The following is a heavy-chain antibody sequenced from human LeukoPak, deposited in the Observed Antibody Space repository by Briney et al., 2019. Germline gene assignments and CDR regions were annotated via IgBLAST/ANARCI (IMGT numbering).Heavy chain of an antibody. CDR1: GFTFSSYW. CDR3: AVTYYYDSSADY. J-gene: IGHJ4*02. V-gene: IGHV3-74*01. CDR2: INSDGSST. Sequence: GGSLRLSCAASGFTFSSYWMHWVRQAPGKGRGWFSRINSDGSSTSYADSVKGRFTISRDNAKNTLYLQMNSLRAEDTAVYYCAVTYYYDSSADYWGQGTLVTVSS. D-gene: IGHD3-22*01.